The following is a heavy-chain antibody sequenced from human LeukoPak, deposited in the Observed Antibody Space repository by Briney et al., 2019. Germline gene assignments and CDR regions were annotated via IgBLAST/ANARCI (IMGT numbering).Heavy chain of an antibody. CDR3: AKPQAGIVVVPAAIEAVD. CDR2: ISYDGSNK. J-gene: IGHJ4*02. V-gene: IGHV3-30*18. D-gene: IGHD2-2*01. CDR1: GFTFSSYG. Sequence: PGRSLRLSCAASGFTFSSYGVHWVRQAPGKGLEWVAVISYDGSNKYYADSVKGRFTISRDNSKNTLYLQMNSLRAEDTAVYYCAKPQAGIVVVPAAIEAVDWGQGTLVTVSS.